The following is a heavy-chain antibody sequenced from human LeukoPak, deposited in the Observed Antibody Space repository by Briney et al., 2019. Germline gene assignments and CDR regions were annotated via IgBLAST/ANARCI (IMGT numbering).Heavy chain of an antibody. CDR1: GGTFSSYA. CDR2: IIPILGIA. Sequence: SVKLSCTASGGTFSSYAISWVRQAPGQGLEWMGRIIPILGIANYAQNFQGRVTITADKSTSTAYMELSSLRSEDTAVYYWARSYCSGGSCHSGAYYYGMDVWGQGTTVTVSS. CDR3: ARSYCSGGSCHSGAYYYGMDV. D-gene: IGHD2-15*01. V-gene: IGHV1-69*04. J-gene: IGHJ6*02.